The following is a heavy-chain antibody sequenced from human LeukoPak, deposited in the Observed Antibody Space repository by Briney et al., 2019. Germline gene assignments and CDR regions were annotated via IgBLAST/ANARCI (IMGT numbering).Heavy chain of an antibody. V-gene: IGHV3-7*01. CDR2: IKQDGSEK. D-gene: IGHD3-10*01. Sequence: GGSLRLSCAASGFTFSSYWMSWVRQAPGKGLEWVANIKQDGSEKYYVDSVKGRFTISRDNAKNSLYLQMNSLRAEDTAVYYCARSQKRIYGSGSYYKPLDYWGQGTLVTVSS. J-gene: IGHJ4*02. CDR3: ARSQKRIYGSGSYYKPLDY. CDR1: GFTFSSYW.